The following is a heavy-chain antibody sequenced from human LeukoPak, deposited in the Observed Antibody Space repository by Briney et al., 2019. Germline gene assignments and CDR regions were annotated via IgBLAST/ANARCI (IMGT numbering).Heavy chain of an antibody. CDR2: IYYSGST. Sequence: SETLSLTCTVSGGSISSSSYYWGWIRQPPGKGLEWIGYIYYSGSTNYNPSLKSRVTISVDTSKNQFSLKLSSVTAADTAVYYCARVGSGYYSYYFDYWGQGTLVTVSS. J-gene: IGHJ4*02. V-gene: IGHV4-61*05. D-gene: IGHD3-3*01. CDR1: GGSISSSSYY. CDR3: ARVGSGYYSYYFDY.